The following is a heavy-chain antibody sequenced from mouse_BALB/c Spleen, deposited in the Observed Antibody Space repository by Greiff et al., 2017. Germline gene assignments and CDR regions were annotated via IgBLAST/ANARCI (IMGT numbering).Heavy chain of an antibody. CDR3: TRTGTGYFDY. CDR1: GFTFSNYW. J-gene: IGHJ2*01. V-gene: IGHV6-6*02. Sequence: EVKVVESGGGLVQPGGSMKLSCVTSGFTFSNYWMNWVRQSPEKGLEWVAEIRLKSNNYATHYAESVKGRFTISRDDSKSSVYLQMNNLRAEDTGIYYCTRTGTGYFDYWGQGTTLTVSS. D-gene: IGHD4-1*01. CDR2: IRLKSNNYAT.